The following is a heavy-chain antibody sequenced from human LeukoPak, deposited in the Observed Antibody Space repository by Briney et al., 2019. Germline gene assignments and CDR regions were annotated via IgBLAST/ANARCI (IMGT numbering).Heavy chain of an antibody. CDR2: IRSNGENT. CDR3: VKTRVGGGWYGYYLDY. D-gene: IGHD6-19*01. V-gene: IGHV3-64D*09. CDR1: GFAFSSFP. J-gene: IGHJ4*02. Sequence: GGSLRLSCSASGFAFSSFPMHWVRQARGKGLEYVSVIRSNGENTDYADSVKGRFTISRDNSKNTLYLHMGSLRPKDTAVYYCVKTRVGGGWYGYYLDYWGQGTLVTVSS.